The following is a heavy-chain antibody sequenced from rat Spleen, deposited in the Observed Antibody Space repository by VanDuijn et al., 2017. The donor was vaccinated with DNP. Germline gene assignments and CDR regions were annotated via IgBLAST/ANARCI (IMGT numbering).Heavy chain of an antibody. CDR1: EFTFNNYW. Sequence: EVQLVESGGDLVQPGRSLKLSCVASEFTFNNYWMTWIRQVPGKGLEWVASITRSGGGTTYYRDSVKGRFTISRDDAKSTLYLQMDSLRSEDTATYYCAREGLMYTTDLGYWGQGVMVTVSS. J-gene: IGHJ2*01. V-gene: IGHV5-31*01. D-gene: IGHD1-6*01. CDR2: ITRSGGGTT. CDR3: AREGLMYTTDLGY.